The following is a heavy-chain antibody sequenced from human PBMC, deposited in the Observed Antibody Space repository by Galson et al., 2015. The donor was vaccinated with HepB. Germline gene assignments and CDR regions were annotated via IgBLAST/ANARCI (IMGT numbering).Heavy chain of an antibody. V-gene: IGHV3-21*01. CDR1: GFTFTTYG. CDR2: ISHSSSSI. D-gene: IGHD1-26*01. Sequence: SLRLSGAAAGFTFTTYGFNWVRQAPGKGLEWVSSISHSSSSICYADSVKGRFTISRDNAKNSVFLQMNSLRAEETAVDFCARDWWDALTYYYGMDAWGQGTSVTVSS. J-gene: IGHJ6*02. CDR3: ARDWWDALTYYYGMDA.